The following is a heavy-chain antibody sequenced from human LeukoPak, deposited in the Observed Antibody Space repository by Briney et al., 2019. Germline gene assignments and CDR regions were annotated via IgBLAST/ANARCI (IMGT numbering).Heavy chain of an antibody. Sequence: GGSLRLSCAASGFSFSGYGMHWVRQVPGKGLEWVAFIRYDGITKFYIDSVKGRFAISRDNSKNTLSLQMNSLRTDDTAVYYCAALHTGTFVDYWGQGTLVTVSS. V-gene: IGHV3-30*02. CDR1: GFSFSGYG. D-gene: IGHD4-17*01. J-gene: IGHJ4*02. CDR3: AALHTGTFVDY. CDR2: IRYDGITK.